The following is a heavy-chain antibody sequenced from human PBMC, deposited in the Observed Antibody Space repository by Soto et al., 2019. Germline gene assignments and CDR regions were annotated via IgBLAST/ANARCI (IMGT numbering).Heavy chain of an antibody. CDR1: GYMFISYG. J-gene: IGHJ4*02. V-gene: IGHV1-18*01. CDR2: ISAYNGNT. Sequence: SSVKVSCKASGYMFISYGINWVRQAPGQGLEWMGWISAYNGNTKYAQNLQGRVTMTTDTSTSTAYMEMRSLRSDDTAVYYCVRDLDGSGSYYTDYWGPGTLVTVSS. D-gene: IGHD3-10*01. CDR3: VRDLDGSGSYYTDY.